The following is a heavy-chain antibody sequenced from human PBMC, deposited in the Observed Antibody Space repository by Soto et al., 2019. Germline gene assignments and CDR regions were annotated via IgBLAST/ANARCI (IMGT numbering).Heavy chain of an antibody. CDR2: ISGSATIT. Sequence: SLRLSCAASXFTFSGYAMIWGRQPPGTGLEWVSSISGSATITSYADSVKGRFAISRDNSSNMLYLQMTSLRADDTAGFFCVKGLAGGMHVWGQGTTVTVSS. V-gene: IGHV3-23*01. CDR3: VKGLAGGMHV. D-gene: IGHD3-10*01. CDR1: XFTFSGYA. J-gene: IGHJ6*02.